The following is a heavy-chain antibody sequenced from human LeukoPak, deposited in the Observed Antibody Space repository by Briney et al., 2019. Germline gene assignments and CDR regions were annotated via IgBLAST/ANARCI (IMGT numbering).Heavy chain of an antibody. Sequence: GGSLRLSCAASGFTFSSYAMHWVRQAPGKGLEWVAVISYDGSNKYYADSVKGRFTISRDNSKNTLYLQMNSLRAEDTAVYYCARFPYIVVVPAALDYMDVWGKGTTVTVSS. V-gene: IGHV3-30-3*01. CDR1: GFTFSSYA. CDR2: ISYDGSNK. D-gene: IGHD2-2*01. J-gene: IGHJ6*03. CDR3: ARFPYIVVVPAALDYMDV.